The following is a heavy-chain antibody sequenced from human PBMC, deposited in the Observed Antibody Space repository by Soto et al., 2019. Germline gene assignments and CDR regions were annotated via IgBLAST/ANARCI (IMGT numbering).Heavy chain of an antibody. CDR2: IYGSGRGI. Sequence: GGSLRLSCTASGLPHSSFAMMWVRQAPGKGPECVAGIYGSGRGIEYADSVKGRFTISRDNSRNTVYLQMTDLRADDTAVYYCAKDAVYNDGLWLMDHWGQGTQVTVSS. CDR1: GLPHSSFA. CDR3: AKDAVYNDGLWLMDH. J-gene: IGHJ4*02. D-gene: IGHD2-21*01. V-gene: IGHV3-23*05.